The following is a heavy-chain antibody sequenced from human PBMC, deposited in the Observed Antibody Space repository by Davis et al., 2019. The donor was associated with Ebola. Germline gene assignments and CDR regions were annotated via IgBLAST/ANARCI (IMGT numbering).Heavy chain of an antibody. D-gene: IGHD3-10*01. J-gene: IGHJ4*02. CDR1: GGSISSYY. CDR2: IYYSGST. Sequence: PSETLSLTCTVSGGSISSYYWSWIRQPPGKGLEWIGYIYYSGSTNYNPSLKSRVTISVDTSKNQFSLKLSSVTAADTAVYYCASSTMVRGVIVEGTLRYWGQGTLVTVSS. CDR3: ASSTMVRGVIVEGTLRY. V-gene: IGHV4-59*01.